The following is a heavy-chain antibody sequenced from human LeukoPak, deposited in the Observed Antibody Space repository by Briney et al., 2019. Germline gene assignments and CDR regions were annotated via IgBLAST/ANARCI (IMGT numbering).Heavy chain of an antibody. Sequence: GGSLRLSCTASGFTFGDYAMSWVRQAPGKGLEWVGFIRSKAYGWTTEYAASVKGRFTISRDDSKSIAYLQMNSLKTEDTAVYYCGGEGYYYDSSGSITLDYWGQGTLVTVSS. D-gene: IGHD3-22*01. CDR1: GFTFGDYA. CDR2: IRSKAYGWTT. CDR3: GGEGYYYDSSGSITLDY. V-gene: IGHV3-49*04. J-gene: IGHJ4*02.